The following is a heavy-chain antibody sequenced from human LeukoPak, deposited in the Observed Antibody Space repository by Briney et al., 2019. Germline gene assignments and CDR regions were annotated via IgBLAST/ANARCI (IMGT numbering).Heavy chain of an antibody. CDR3: ARYRVITNDYFDS. D-gene: IGHD3-16*01. Sequence: PGGSLRLSCAASGFTFGDYYMTWIRQAPGKGLEWLSYISNSGNTIKEADSVKGRFTISRDNAQNSLFLQMKSLRAEDTAVYYCARYRVITNDYFDSWGQGTLVTVSS. J-gene: IGHJ4*02. V-gene: IGHV3-11*01. CDR1: GFTFGDYY. CDR2: ISNSGNTI.